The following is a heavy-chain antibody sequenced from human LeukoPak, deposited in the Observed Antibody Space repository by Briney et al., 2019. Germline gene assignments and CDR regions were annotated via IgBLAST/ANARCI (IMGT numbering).Heavy chain of an antibody. CDR3: ARGYCSSTSCYRDAFDI. J-gene: IGHJ3*02. Sequence: ASVKVSCKASGGTFTSYTISWVRQAPGQGLEWMGRIIPILGIANYAQKFQGRVTITADKSTRTAYMELSRLRAEDTAVYYCARGYCSSTSCYRDAFDIWGQGTMVTVSS. CDR2: IIPILGIA. D-gene: IGHD2-2*01. CDR1: GGTFTSYT. V-gene: IGHV1-69*02.